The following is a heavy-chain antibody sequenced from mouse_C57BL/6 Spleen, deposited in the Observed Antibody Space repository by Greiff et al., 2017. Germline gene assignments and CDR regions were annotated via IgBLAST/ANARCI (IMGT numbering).Heavy chain of an antibody. CDR1: GYTFTSYW. Sequence: QVQLQQPGAELVRPGSSVKLSCKASGYTFTSYWMDWVKQRPGQGLEWIGNIYPSDSETHYNQKFKDKATLTVDKSSSTAYMQLSSLTSEDSAVYYCARTPLITTVVAHYAMDYWGQGTSVTVSS. J-gene: IGHJ4*01. CDR2: IYPSDSET. V-gene: IGHV1-61*01. CDR3: ARTPLITTVVAHYAMDY. D-gene: IGHD1-1*01.